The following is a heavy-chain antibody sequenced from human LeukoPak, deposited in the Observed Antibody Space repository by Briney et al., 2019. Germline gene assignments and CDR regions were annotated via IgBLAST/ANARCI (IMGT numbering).Heavy chain of an antibody. J-gene: IGHJ2*01. CDR3: ARDWRMVGATTHPTPGDWYFDL. Sequence: SETLSLTCTVSGGSISSYYWSWIRQPPGKGLEWIGYIYYSGSTNYNPSLKSRVTISVDTSKNQFSLKLSSVTAADTAVYYCARDWRMVGATTHPTPGDWYFDLWGRGTLVTVSS. D-gene: IGHD1-26*01. CDR2: IYYSGST. CDR1: GGSISSYY. V-gene: IGHV4-59*01.